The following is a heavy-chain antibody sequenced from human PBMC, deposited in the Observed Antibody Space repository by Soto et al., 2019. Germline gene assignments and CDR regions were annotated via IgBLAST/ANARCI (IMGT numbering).Heavy chain of an antibody. CDR3: ARKHYDSSGYYHY. V-gene: IGHV1-69*06. CDR1: AGTFSSYA. CDR2: IIPIFGTA. D-gene: IGHD3-22*01. J-gene: IGHJ4*02. Sequence: AASVKFSFKASAGTFSSYAIIWLRQAPGQGLEWMGGIIPIFGTANYAQKFKGRVTITADKSTSTAYMELSSLRSEDTAVYYCARKHYDSSGYYHYWGQGTLVTVSS.